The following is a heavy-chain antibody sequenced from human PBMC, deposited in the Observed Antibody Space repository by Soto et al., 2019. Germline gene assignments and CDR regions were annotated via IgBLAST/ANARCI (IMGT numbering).Heavy chain of an antibody. J-gene: IGHJ4*02. V-gene: IGHV3-23*01. CDR1: GFSFDTYA. D-gene: IGHD5-12*01. CDR2: ISGSGGKT. Sequence: EAQLLESGGGLVQPGGSLRLSCAASGFSFDTYAMSWVRQAPGKGLEWVSSISGSGGKTYYADSVKGRFTISRDNSKNTLYLQMTSLRAEDTALYYCAKLGMTTINRDYWGQGTQVTVSS. CDR3: AKLGMTTINRDY.